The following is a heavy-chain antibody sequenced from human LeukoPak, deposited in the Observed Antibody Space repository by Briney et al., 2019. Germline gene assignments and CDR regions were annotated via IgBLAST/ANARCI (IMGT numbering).Heavy chain of an antibody. D-gene: IGHD2-15*01. J-gene: IGHJ4*02. CDR3: AREGYCSGGSCYYFDY. Sequence: SETLSLTCAVYGGSFSGYYWSWVRQPPGKGLEWIGETYHSGSTNYNPSLKSRVTISVDTSKDQFSLKLSSVAAADTAVYYCAREGYCSGGSCYYFDYWGQGTLVTVSS. CDR2: TYHSGST. V-gene: IGHV4-34*01. CDR1: GGSFSGYY.